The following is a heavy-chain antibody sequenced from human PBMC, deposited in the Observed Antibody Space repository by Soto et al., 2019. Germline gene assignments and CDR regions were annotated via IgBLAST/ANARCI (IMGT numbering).Heavy chain of an antibody. CDR2: INAGNGNT. CDR3: ARGPPLNQWIQLWSIDY. D-gene: IGHD5-18*01. V-gene: IGHV1-3*01. CDR1: GYTFTSYA. Sequence: ASVKVSCKASGYTFTSYAMHWVRQAPGQRLEWMGWINAGNGNTKYSQKFQGRVTITRDTSASTAYMELSSLRSEDTAVYYCARGPPLNQWIQLWSIDYWGQGTLVTVSS. J-gene: IGHJ4*02.